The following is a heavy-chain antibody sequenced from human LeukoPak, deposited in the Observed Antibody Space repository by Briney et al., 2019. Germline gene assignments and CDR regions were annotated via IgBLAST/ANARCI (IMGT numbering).Heavy chain of an antibody. CDR3: ARDPEKNDY. V-gene: IGHV3-21*01. Sequence: GGSLRLSCAASGFTFSSYSMNWVRQAPGKGLEWVSSISSSSSYIHYADSVKGRFTISRDNAKNSLYLQMNSLRAEDTAVYYCARDPEKNDYWGQGTLVTVSS. J-gene: IGHJ4*02. CDR1: GFTFSSYS. CDR2: ISSSSSYI.